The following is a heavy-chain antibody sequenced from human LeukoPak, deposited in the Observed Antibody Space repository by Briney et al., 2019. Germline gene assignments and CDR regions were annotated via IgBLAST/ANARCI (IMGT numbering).Heavy chain of an antibody. CDR2: ISFDGSKT. Sequence: GGSLRLSCAASGFTFSSYAMHWVRQAPGKGLEWVAVISFDGSKTYYADSLKGRCTISRDNSKSTLYLQMHSLRAEDTAAYYCARDRQPYYHYYGMDVWGQGTTVTVSS. V-gene: IGHV3-30-3*01. D-gene: IGHD6-6*01. CDR1: GFTFSSYA. CDR3: ARDRQPYYHYYGMDV. J-gene: IGHJ6*02.